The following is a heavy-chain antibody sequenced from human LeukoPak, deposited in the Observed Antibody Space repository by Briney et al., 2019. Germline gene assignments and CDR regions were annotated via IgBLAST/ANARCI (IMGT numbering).Heavy chain of an antibody. CDR3: ARDESRQLVRGFDY. CDR1: GFTFSNYW. V-gene: IGHV3-7*04. J-gene: IGHJ4*02. D-gene: IGHD6-13*01. Sequence: GGSLRLSCAASGFTFSNYWTSWVRQAPGKGLEWVANIKQDGSEKYYEDSVKGRFTISRDNARNSLYLQMNSLRAEDTAVYYCARDESRQLVRGFDYWGQGTLVTVSS. CDR2: IKQDGSEK.